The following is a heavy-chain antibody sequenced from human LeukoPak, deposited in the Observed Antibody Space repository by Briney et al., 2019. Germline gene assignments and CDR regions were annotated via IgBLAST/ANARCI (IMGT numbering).Heavy chain of an antibody. CDR3: AKMGSGPTGGGGIDY. Sequence: GGSLRLSCAASGFTFSSYGMHWVRQAPGKGLEWVAVISYDGSNKYYADSVKGRFTISRDNSKNTLYLQMNSLRAEDTAVYYCAKMGSGPTGGGGIDYWGQGTLVTVSS. D-gene: IGHD3-16*01. CDR2: ISYDGSNK. CDR1: GFTFSSYG. J-gene: IGHJ4*02. V-gene: IGHV3-30*18.